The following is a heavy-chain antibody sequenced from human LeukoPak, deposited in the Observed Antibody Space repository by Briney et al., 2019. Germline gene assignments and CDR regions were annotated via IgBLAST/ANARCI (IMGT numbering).Heavy chain of an antibody. J-gene: IGHJ4*02. CDR2: IIPIFGTA. V-gene: IGHV1-69*06. Sequence: SVKVSCKASGGTFSSYAISWVRQAPGQGLEWMGGIIPIFGTANYAQKFQGRVTITADKSTSTAHMELSSLRSEDTAVYYCARARSGSYPYFDYWGQGTLVTVSS. CDR3: ARARSGSYPYFDY. D-gene: IGHD1-26*01. CDR1: GGTFSSYA.